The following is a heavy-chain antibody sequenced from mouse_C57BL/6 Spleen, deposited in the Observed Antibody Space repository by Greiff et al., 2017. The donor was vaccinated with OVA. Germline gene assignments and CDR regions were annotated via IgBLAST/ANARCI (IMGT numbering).Heavy chain of an antibody. CDR3: ARESSESGFAY. J-gene: IGHJ3*01. CDR1: GYTFTDYY. Sequence: VQPGASVKMSCKASGYTFTDYYMNWVKQSHGKSLEWIGVINPYNGGTSYNQKFKGKATLTVDKSSSTAYMELNSLTSEDSAVYYCARESSESGFAYWGQGTLVTVSA. D-gene: IGHD1-3*01. V-gene: IGHV1-19*01. CDR2: INPYNGGT.